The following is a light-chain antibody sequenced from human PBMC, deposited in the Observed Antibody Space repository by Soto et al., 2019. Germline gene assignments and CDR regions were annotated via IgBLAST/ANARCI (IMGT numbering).Light chain of an antibody. J-gene: IGLJ2*01. CDR2: SDN. Sequence: QSVLTQPLSASGTPGQRVTISCSGSSSNIGSNSVNWYQRLPGTAPKLLIYSDNQRPSGVPDRFSGSKSGTSASLAISGLQSEDEADYYCASWDDSLNGLFGGGTKLTVL. CDR3: ASWDDSLNGL. CDR1: SSNIGSNS. V-gene: IGLV1-44*01.